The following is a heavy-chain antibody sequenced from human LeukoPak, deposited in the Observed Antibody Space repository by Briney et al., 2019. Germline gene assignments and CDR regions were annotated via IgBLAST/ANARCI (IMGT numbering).Heavy chain of an antibody. V-gene: IGHV1-18*01. Sequence: ASVKVSCKASGYTFTSYGINWVRQAPGQGLEWMGRISAYNGNTNYAQKLQGRVTMTTDTSTSTAYMELRSLRSDDTAVYYCARDWVSTYYDILTPTFDIWGQGTMVTVSS. CDR1: GYTFTSYG. CDR3: ARDWVSTYYDILTPTFDI. J-gene: IGHJ3*02. D-gene: IGHD3-9*01. CDR2: ISAYNGNT.